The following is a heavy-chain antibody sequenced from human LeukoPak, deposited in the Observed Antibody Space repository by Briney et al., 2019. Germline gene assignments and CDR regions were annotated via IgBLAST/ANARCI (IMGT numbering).Heavy chain of an antibody. D-gene: IGHD5-18*01. CDR1: GGTFSSYA. J-gene: IGHJ4*02. CDR3: ARSRDTAMVISPALSY. Sequence: GSSVKVSCKASGGTFSSYAISWVRQAPGQGLEWMGGIIPIFGTANYAQKFQGRVTITTDESTSTAYMELSSLRSGDTAVYYCARSRDTAMVISPALSYWGQGTLVTVSS. CDR2: IIPIFGTA. V-gene: IGHV1-69*05.